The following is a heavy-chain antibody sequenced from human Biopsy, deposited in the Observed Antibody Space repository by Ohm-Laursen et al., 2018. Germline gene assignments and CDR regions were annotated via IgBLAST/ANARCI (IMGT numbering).Heavy chain of an antibody. CDR1: GGSISSDY. Sequence: SDTLSCTCTVSGGSISSDYWSWVRQTPGKGLEWIGYIYYSGSTNYNPSLKSRVTISVDTSKNQFSLRLNSVTAADTAVYYCARATNSTGWPYYYFYGMDVWGQGTTVTVSS. D-gene: IGHD2/OR15-2a*01. CDR2: IYYSGST. CDR3: ARATNSTGWPYYYFYGMDV. J-gene: IGHJ6*02. V-gene: IGHV4-59*07.